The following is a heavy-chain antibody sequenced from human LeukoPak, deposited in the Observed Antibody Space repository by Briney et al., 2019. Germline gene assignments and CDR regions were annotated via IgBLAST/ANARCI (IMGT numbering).Heavy chain of an antibody. D-gene: IGHD6-19*01. V-gene: IGHV1-18*01. J-gene: IGHJ4*02. CDR2: ISAYNGNT. CDR1: GYTFTSYG. CDR3: ARDLGIAVAGTWGY. Sequence: ASVKVSCKASGYTFTSYGISWARQAPGQGLEWMGWISAYNGNTNYAQKLQGRVTMTTDTSTCTAYMELRSLRSDDTAVYFCARDLGIAVAGTWGYWGQGTLVTVSS.